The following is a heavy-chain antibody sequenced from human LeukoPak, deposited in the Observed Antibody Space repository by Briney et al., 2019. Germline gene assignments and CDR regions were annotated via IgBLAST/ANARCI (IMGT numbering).Heavy chain of an antibody. CDR1: GGSFSGYY. Sequence: SETLSLTCAVYGGSFSGYYWSWIRQPPGKGLEWIGSMYYSGSTYYNPSLKSRVTIAVETSKNQFSLKLSSVTAADKAVYYCARSCRILDIVATIRARLGGNGFDIWGQGTMVTVSS. V-gene: IGHV4-34*01. CDR2: MYYSGST. CDR3: ARSCRILDIVATIRARLGGNGFDI. D-gene: IGHD5-12*01. J-gene: IGHJ3*02.